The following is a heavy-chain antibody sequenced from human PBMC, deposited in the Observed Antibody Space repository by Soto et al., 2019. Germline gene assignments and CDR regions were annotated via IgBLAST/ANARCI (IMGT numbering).Heavy chain of an antibody. CDR1: GFDASVNY. V-gene: IGHV3-66*01. J-gene: IGHJ6*02. CDR3: VRENYYYGMDV. Sequence: EVQLVESGGTLVQPGGSLRLSCAASGFDASVNYMTWVRQAPGKGLEWVSAINSAGSTFYADSGKGRFTISRDNSKNTLYLQMNSLRVEDTAMYYCVRENYYYGMDVWGQGTAVTVSS. CDR2: INSAGST.